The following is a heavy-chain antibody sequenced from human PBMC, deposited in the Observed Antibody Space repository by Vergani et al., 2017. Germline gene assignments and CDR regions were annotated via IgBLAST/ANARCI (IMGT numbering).Heavy chain of an antibody. Sequence: VQLQESGPGLVKPSETLSLTCTVSGGSISSYYWSWIRQPPGKGLEWIGYIYYSGSTNYNPSLKSRVTISVDTSKNQFSLKLSSVTAADTAVYYCARSAGYYYYYMDVWGKGTTVTVSS. V-gene: IGHV4-59*01. J-gene: IGHJ6*03. CDR3: ARSAGYYYYYMDV. CDR2: IYYSGST. CDR1: GGSISSYY.